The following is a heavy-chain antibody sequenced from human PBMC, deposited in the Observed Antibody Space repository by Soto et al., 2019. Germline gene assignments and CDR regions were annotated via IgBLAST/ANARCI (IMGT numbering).Heavy chain of an antibody. CDR2: FLAGGGNT. J-gene: IGHJ4*02. CDR1: GYSFFSYY. Sequence: GASVKVSCKASGYSFFSYYIHWVRQAPGQGLEWMGRFLAGGGNTFYAQRFRGRVSMTRDTSSTNTVSLELTSLTSDDTAVYYCARGGATIFGVIDSWGQGTRVTVSS. D-gene: IGHD3-3*02. V-gene: IGHV1-46*01. CDR3: ARGGATIFGVIDS.